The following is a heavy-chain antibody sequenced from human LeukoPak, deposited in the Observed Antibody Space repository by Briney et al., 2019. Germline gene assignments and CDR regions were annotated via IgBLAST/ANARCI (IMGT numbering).Heavy chain of an antibody. V-gene: IGHV3-7*01. J-gene: IGHJ5*01. Sequence: GGSLRLSCAASGFTFSSYAMSWVRQAPGKGLEWVVNIKRDGGEKYYVDSVKGRFTISRDNAKNSLYLQMNSLRAEDTAIYYCTRDPALYSSSWCDFWGQGTLVTVSS. CDR2: IKRDGGEK. D-gene: IGHD6-13*01. CDR3: TRDPALYSSSWCDF. CDR1: GFTFSSYA.